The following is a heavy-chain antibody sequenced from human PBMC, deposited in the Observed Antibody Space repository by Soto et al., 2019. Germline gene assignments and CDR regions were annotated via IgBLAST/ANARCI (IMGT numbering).Heavy chain of an antibody. CDR2: IYWDDDK. CDR1: GFSLSASGVG. CDR3: IHRRESTGYFDQ. J-gene: IGHJ4*02. Sequence: QITLKESGPTVVKPTQTLTLTCTFSGFSLSASGVGVGWIRQPPGKALEWLALIYWDDDKRYSPSLKSRLTITKEPSENQVVLTLTNMDPVDTATYFCIHRRESTGYFDQWGQGTLVTVSS. D-gene: IGHD2-8*02. V-gene: IGHV2-5*02.